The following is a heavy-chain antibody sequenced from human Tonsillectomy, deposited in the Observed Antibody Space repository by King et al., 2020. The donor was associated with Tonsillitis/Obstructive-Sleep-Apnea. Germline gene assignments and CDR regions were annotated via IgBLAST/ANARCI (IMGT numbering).Heavy chain of an antibody. J-gene: IGHJ4*02. CDR3: VEDGGGLDY. V-gene: IGHV3-7*03. Sequence: VQLVESGGGLVQPGGSLRVSCAASGFIFSDSWMSWVRQAPGKGLEWVANIKQDGGEKYYVDSVKGRFTISRDNAKNSLFLQMSSLRAEDTGVYYCVEDGGGLDYWGQGTLVTVSS. CDR2: IKQDGGEK. D-gene: IGHD3-16*01. CDR1: GFIFSDSW.